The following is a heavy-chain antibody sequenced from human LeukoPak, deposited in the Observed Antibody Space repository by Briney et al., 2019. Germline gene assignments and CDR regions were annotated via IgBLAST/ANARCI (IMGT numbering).Heavy chain of an antibody. D-gene: IGHD2-2*01. V-gene: IGHV4-59*08. J-gene: IGHJ4*02. CDR3: ARQYADYFDY. CDR1: GGSISSYY. Sequence: SETLSLTYTVSGGSISSYYWSWIRQPPGKGLEWIGYIYYSGSTNYNPSLKSRVTISVDTSKNQFSLKLSSVTAADTAVYYCARQYADYFDYWGQGPLVTVPS. CDR2: IYYSGST.